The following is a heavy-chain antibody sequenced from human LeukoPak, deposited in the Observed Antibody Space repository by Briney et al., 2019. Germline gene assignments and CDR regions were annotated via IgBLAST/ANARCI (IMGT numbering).Heavy chain of an antibody. J-gene: IGHJ4*02. V-gene: IGHV4-61*02. CDR1: GGSINSGSYY. CDR2: IYISGTT. CDR3: ARSEMATMKGFDY. Sequence: TLSLTCTVSGGSINSGSYYWNWIRQPAGKGLEWIGRIYISGTTNYNPSLKSRVTISVDTFKNRFSLKLTSVTAADTAVYYCARSEMATMKGFDYWGQGTLVTVSS. D-gene: IGHD5-24*01.